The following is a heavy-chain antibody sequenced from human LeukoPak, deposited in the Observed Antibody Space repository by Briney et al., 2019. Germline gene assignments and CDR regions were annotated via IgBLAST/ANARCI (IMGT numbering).Heavy chain of an antibody. Sequence: GESLKISCAASGFTFSSYAMSWVRQAPGKGLEWVSAISGSGGSTYYADSVKGRFTISRDNSKNTLYLQMNSLRAEDTAVYYCAKITTYYYDSSGSYDAFDIWGQGTMVTVSS. J-gene: IGHJ3*02. V-gene: IGHV3-23*01. CDR1: GFTFSSYA. CDR3: AKITTYYYDSSGSYDAFDI. CDR2: ISGSGGST. D-gene: IGHD3-22*01.